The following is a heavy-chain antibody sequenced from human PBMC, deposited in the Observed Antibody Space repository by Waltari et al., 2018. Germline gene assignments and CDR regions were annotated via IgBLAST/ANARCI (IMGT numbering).Heavy chain of an antibody. Sequence: QVQLQESGPGLVKPSGTLSLTCAVSGGSISSYYWSWIRQPPGKGLEWIGYIYYSGSTNYNPSLKSRVTISVDTSKNQFSLKLSSVTAADTAVYYCARDRRWPYYFDYWGQGTLVTVSS. CDR3: ARDRRWPYYFDY. V-gene: IGHV4-59*01. D-gene: IGHD2-15*01. CDR2: IYYSGST. J-gene: IGHJ4*02. CDR1: GGSISSYY.